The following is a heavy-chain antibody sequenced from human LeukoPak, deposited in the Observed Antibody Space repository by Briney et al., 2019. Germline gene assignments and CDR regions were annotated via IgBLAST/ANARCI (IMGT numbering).Heavy chain of an antibody. CDR3: ARRYYYGSGSYYKSDTSRYDY. J-gene: IGHJ4*02. CDR2: INPNSGGT. V-gene: IGHV1-2*02. D-gene: IGHD3-10*01. CDR1: GYTFTGYY. Sequence: ASVKVSCKASGYTFTGYYMHWVRQAPGQGLEWMGWINPNSGGTNYAQKFQGRVTMTRDTSISTAYMELSRLRSDDTAVYYCARRYYYGSGSYYKSDTSRYDYWGQGTLVTVSS.